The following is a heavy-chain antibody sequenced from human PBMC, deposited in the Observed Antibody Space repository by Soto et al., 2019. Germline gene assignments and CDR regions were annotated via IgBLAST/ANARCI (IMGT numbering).Heavy chain of an antibody. CDR2: ISSSSSHI. D-gene: IGHD6-13*01. J-gene: IGHJ6*02. V-gene: IGHV3-21*01. Sequence: EVQLVESGGGLVKPGGSLRLSCAAAGFTFSSSTMNWVSLAPGKGLEWVSSISSSSSHIYYADSVKGRFTISRDNAKNSLFLQMNSLRAEDTAVYYCARARYSNSWDYYYGMDVWGQGTTVTVSS. CDR1: GFTFSSST. CDR3: ARARYSNSWDYYYGMDV.